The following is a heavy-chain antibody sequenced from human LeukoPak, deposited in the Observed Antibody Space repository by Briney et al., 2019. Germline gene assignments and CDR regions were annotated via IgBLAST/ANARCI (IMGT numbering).Heavy chain of an antibody. V-gene: IGHV1-69*13. CDR2: IIPIFGTA. D-gene: IGHD3-10*01. CDR3: AMSVRYLHYYGSGSYLDYYYYYGMDV. J-gene: IGHJ6*02. Sequence: SVKVSCKASGGTFSSYAISWVRQAPGQGLEWMGGIIPIFGTANYAQKFQGRVTITADESTSTAYIELSSLRSEDTAVYYCAMSVRYLHYYGSGSYLDYYYYYGMDVWGQGTTVTVSS. CDR1: GGTFSSYA.